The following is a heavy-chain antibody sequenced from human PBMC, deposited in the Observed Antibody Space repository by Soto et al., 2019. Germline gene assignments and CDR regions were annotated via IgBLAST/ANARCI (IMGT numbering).Heavy chain of an antibody. D-gene: IGHD3-22*01. CDR3: ARVSPPYYYDSSGSTRGHNWFDP. Sequence: SVKVSCKASGGTFSSYAISWVRQAPGQGLEWMGGIIPIFGTANYAQKFQGRVTIIADESTSTAYMELSSLRSEDTAVYYCARVSPPYYYDSSGSTRGHNWFDPWGQGTLVTVSS. CDR2: IIPIFGTA. J-gene: IGHJ5*02. V-gene: IGHV1-69*13. CDR1: GGTFSSYA.